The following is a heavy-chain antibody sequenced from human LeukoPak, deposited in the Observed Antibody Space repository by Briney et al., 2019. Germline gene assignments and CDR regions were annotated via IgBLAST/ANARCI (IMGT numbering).Heavy chain of an antibody. D-gene: IGHD3-9*01. J-gene: IGHJ6*02. V-gene: IGHV3-30*18. CDR3: AKDLDDPLRYFDWLFHDYGMDV. Sequence: GRSLRLSCAASGFTFSSYGMHWVRQALGKGLEWVAVISYDGSNKYYADSVKGRFTISRDNSKNTLYLQMNSLRAEDTAVYYCAKDLDDPLRYFDWLFHDYGMDVWGQGTTVTVSS. CDR2: ISYDGSNK. CDR1: GFTFSSYG.